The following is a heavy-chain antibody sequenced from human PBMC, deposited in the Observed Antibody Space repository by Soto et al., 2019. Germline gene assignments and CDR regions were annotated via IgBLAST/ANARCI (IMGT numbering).Heavy chain of an antibody. J-gene: IGHJ5*02. CDR2: IYYSGST. CDR3: ARLLYCSSTSCYTTWWFDP. Sequence: SSETLSLTCTVSGGSISSSSYYWGWIRQPPGKGLEWIGSIYYSGSTYYNPSLKSRVTISVDTSKNQFSLKRSSVTAADTAVYYCARLLYCSSTSCYTTWWFDPWGQGTLVTVSS. CDR1: GGSISSSSYY. D-gene: IGHD2-2*02. V-gene: IGHV4-39*01.